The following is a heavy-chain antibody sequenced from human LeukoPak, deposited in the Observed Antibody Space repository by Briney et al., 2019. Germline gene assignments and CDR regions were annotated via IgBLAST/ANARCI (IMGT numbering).Heavy chain of an antibody. V-gene: IGHV3-49*04. CDR2: IRAKIHDGTT. CDR1: GFIFGDYN. J-gene: IGHJ4*02. CDR3: SRGQKDPYGPEFDY. Sequence: GQSLRLSCTTSGFIFGDYNMNWVRQAPGKWLEWVGYIRAKIHDGTTDFAASVKGRFTISRDDSKSIAYLQMTSLKSEDTAVYYCSRGQKDPYGPEFDYWGQGTLVTVSS. D-gene: IGHD3-10*01.